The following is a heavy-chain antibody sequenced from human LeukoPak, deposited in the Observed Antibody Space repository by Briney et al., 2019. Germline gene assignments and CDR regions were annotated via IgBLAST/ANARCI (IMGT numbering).Heavy chain of an antibody. Sequence: ASVKVSCKASGYTFTGYYMHWVRQAPGRGLEWMGWINPNSGGTNYAQKFQGGVTMTRDTSISTAYMELSRLGSDDTAVYYCARDVQGQRLKDYWGQGTLVTVSS. J-gene: IGHJ4*02. CDR3: ARDVQGQRLKDY. CDR2: INPNSGGT. CDR1: GYTFTGYY. D-gene: IGHD6-25*01. V-gene: IGHV1-2*02.